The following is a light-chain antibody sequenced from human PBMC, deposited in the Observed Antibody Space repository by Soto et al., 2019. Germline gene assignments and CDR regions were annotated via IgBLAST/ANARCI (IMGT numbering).Light chain of an antibody. CDR2: EVS. Sequence: QSALTQPPSVSGSPGQSVAISCTGTSSDVGSYNRVSWYQQPPGAAPILMIYEVSNRPSGVPDRFSGSKSGNTASLTISGLQAEDEADYYCNSYTGSSTYVFGTGTKVT. V-gene: IGLV2-18*02. CDR3: NSYTGSSTYV. CDR1: SSDVGSYNR. J-gene: IGLJ1*01.